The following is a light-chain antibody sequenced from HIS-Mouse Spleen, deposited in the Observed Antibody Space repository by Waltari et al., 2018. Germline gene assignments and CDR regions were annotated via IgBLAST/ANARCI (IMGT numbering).Light chain of an antibody. V-gene: IGLV1-47*01. CDR1: TATLAGPY. Sequence: QSVLTQPPPSSETPGQRVTIPCPGSTATLAGPYVNRYHPLPGTAPKLLIYRNNQRPSGVPDRFSGSKSGTSASLAISGLRSEDEADYYCAAWDDSLSGPVFGGGTKLTVL. J-gene: IGLJ3*02. CDR3: AAWDDSLSGPV. CDR2: RNN.